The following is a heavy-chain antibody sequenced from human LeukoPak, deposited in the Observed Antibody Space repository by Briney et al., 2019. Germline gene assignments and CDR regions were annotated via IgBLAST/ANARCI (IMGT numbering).Heavy chain of an antibody. CDR3: ARDCKTYSGYDEGWFDP. Sequence: GGSLRLSCAASGFTFSSYSMNWVRQAPGKGLEWVSSISTSSSYIYYADSVKGRFTISRDNAKNSLYLQMNSLRAEDTAVYYCARDCKTYSGYDEGWFDPWGQGTLVTVSS. CDR1: GFTFSSYS. J-gene: IGHJ5*02. D-gene: IGHD5-12*01. V-gene: IGHV3-21*01. CDR2: ISTSSSYI.